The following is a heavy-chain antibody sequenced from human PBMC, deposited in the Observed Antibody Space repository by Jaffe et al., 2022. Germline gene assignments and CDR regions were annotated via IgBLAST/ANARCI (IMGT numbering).Heavy chain of an antibody. CDR1: GFTFSSYG. J-gene: IGHJ6*03. D-gene: IGHD1-26*01. V-gene: IGHV3-30*02. Sequence: QVQLVESGGGVVQPGGSLRLSCAASGFTFSSYGMHWVRQAPGKGLEWVAFIRYDGSNKYYADSVKGRFTISRDNSKNTLYLQMNSLRAEDTAVYYCAKDLSVGASDYYYYMDVWGKGTTVTVSS. CDR2: IRYDGSNK. CDR3: AKDLSVGASDYYYYMDV.